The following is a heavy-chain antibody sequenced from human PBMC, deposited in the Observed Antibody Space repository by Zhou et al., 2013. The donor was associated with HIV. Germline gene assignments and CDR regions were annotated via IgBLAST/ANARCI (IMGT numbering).Heavy chain of an antibody. V-gene: IGHV1-69*12. J-gene: IGHJ4*02. CDR2: IIPFFGTA. CDR1: RAPFSTYA. CDR3: ARCYYDNSGCDY. Sequence: QVQLVQSGAEVKKPGSSVKVSCKALRAPFSTYAFSWVRQAPGQGLEWMGGIIPFFGTANYAQKFQGRVAITAAESTRTAYLELSGLRSEDTAVYYCARCYYDNSGCDYWGQGTLVTVSS. D-gene: IGHD3-22*01.